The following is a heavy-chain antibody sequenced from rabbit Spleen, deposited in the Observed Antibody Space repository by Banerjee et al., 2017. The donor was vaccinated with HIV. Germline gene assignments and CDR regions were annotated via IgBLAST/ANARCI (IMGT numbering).Heavy chain of an antibody. CDR1: GFSFSDRDV. Sequence: QEQLVESGGGLVQPEGSLTLTCKASGFSFSDRDVMCWVRQAPGKGLEWIACINAATAKPVYATWAKGRFTISRTSSTTVTLRMTRLTATDTATYFCARDLVGVIGWNFYLWGQGTLVTVS. CDR3: ARDLVGVIGWNFYL. D-gene: IGHD1-1*01. J-gene: IGHJ4*01. CDR2: INAATAKP. V-gene: IGHV1S45*01.